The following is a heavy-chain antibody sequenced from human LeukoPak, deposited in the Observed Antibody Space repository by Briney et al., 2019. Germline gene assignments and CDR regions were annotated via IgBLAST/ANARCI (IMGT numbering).Heavy chain of an antibody. Sequence: SETLSLTCTVSGVSTNSGDYFWSWIRQPPGKGLEWIGYIYFSGTTYYNPSLRSRVTISVDTSKNQFSLNLRSVSAADTAVYFCARETMAGHLDYWGQGTLVTVSS. CDR2: IYFSGTT. D-gene: IGHD6-19*01. CDR3: ARETMAGHLDY. V-gene: IGHV4-30-4*01. CDR1: GVSTNSGDYF. J-gene: IGHJ4*02.